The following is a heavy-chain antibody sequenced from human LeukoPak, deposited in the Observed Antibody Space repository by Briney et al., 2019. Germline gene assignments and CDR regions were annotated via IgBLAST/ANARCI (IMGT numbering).Heavy chain of an antibody. Sequence: GGSLRLSCAASGFTFSSYWMSRVRQAPGMGLEWVANMNLDGSEKYYVDSVKGRFTISRDNAKNSLYLQMHSLRAEDTAVYYCGRDKKWLQYYYGVDVWGQGTTVIVSS. CDR3: GRDKKWLQYYYGVDV. J-gene: IGHJ6*02. V-gene: IGHV3-7*01. CDR1: GFTFSSYW. CDR2: MNLDGSEK. D-gene: IGHD5-12*01.